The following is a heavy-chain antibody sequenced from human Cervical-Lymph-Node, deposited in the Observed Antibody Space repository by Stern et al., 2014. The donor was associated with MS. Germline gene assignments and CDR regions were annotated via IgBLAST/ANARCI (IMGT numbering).Heavy chain of an antibody. CDR2: IPPFNGNP. CDR1: GHTFTYRY. CDR3: ASLFDSSGYFDYS. J-gene: IGHJ4*02. V-gene: IGHV1-45*02. D-gene: IGHD3-22*01. Sequence: QLVESGAEVRKTGSSVKVSCKASGHTFTYRYLHWVRQAPGQAPEWMGWIPPFNGNPNYAQKFQDRFTITRDTSMNTAYMELSSLRSEDTAMYYCASLFDSSGYFDYSWGQGTLVTVSS.